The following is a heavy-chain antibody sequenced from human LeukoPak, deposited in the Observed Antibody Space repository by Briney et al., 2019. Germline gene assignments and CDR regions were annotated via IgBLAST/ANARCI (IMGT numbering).Heavy chain of an antibody. J-gene: IGHJ6*02. V-gene: IGHV4-4*07. Sequence: SETLSLTCTVSGGSISSYYWSWIRQPAGKGLEWIGRIYTSGSTNYNPSLKSRVTMSVDTSKNQFSLKLSSVTAADTAVYYCARDSSIAVAGRTNYYYYGMDVWGQGTTVTVSS. CDR3: ARDSSIAVAGRTNYYYYGMDV. CDR1: GGSISSYY. D-gene: IGHD6-19*01. CDR2: IYTSGST.